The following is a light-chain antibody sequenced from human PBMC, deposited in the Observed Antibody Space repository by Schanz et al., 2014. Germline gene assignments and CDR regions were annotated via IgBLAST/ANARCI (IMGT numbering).Light chain of an antibody. CDR1: SSDVGSYNL. V-gene: IGLV2-14*02. Sequence: QSALTQPASVSGSPGQSITISCTGTSSDVGSYNLVSWYQQHPGEAPKLMIYEGSKRPSGVSNRFSGSKSGNTASLTISGLQAEDEADYYCSSYAGSNKEVFGGGTQLTVL. CDR2: EGS. J-gene: IGLJ3*02. CDR3: SSYAGSNKEV.